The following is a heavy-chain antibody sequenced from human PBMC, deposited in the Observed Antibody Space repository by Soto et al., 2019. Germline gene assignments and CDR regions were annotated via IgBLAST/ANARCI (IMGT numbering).Heavy chain of an antibody. Sequence: QVQLRESGPGLVQPSQTLSLTCTVSGGSISSGGYYWAWNRQRPGKGLERIGYIYYTGSAYSKPSLTARLTLSIDTSRSQFSLKLSSVTTADTAVYYCARTYSGSSRGLDVWGQGTTVTVSS. D-gene: IGHD6-6*01. CDR1: GGSISSGGYY. V-gene: IGHV4-31*03. CDR2: IYYTGSA. CDR3: ARTYSGSSRGLDV. J-gene: IGHJ6*02.